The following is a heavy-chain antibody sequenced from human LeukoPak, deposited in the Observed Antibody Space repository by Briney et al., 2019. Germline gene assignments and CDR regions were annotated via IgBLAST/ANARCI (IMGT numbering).Heavy chain of an antibody. Sequence: SQTLSLTCAISGDSVSTNSVAWNWIRQSPSRGLEWLGRPYYKSRWYTDYSPSVKSRITINPDTSKNLVSLRLNSVTPEDTAVYYCARDWIRCSGGSCYSTWFDPWGQGTLVTVSS. V-gene: IGHV6-1*01. CDR2: PYYKSRWYT. CDR3: ARDWIRCSGGSCYSTWFDP. J-gene: IGHJ5*02. CDR1: GDSVSTNSVA. D-gene: IGHD2-15*01.